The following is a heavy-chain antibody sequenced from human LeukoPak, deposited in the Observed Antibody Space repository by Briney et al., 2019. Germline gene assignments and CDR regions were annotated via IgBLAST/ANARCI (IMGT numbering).Heavy chain of an antibody. J-gene: IGHJ5*02. Sequence: SETLSLTCAVYGGSFSAYYWSWIRQPPGKGLEWIGEINHSGSTNYNPSLKSRVTISVDTSKNQFSLKLTSVTAADTAVYYCARHPSGRMWLQQGGWFDPWGQGTLVTVSS. CDR2: INHSGST. CDR1: GGSFSAYY. V-gene: IGHV4-34*01. D-gene: IGHD5-24*01. CDR3: ARHPSGRMWLQQGGWFDP.